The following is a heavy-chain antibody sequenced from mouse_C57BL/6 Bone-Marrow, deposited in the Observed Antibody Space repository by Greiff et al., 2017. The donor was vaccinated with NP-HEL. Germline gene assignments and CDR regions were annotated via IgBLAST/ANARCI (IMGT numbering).Heavy chain of an antibody. J-gene: IGHJ2*01. CDR1: GYTFTSYW. CDR3: ALITTVDFDY. D-gene: IGHD1-1*01. V-gene: IGHV1-55*01. CDR2: MYPGSGST. Sequence: QVQLKQSGAELVKPGASVKMSCKASGYTFTSYWITWVKQRPGQGLEWIGDMYPGSGSTNYNEKFKSKATLTVDTSSSTAYMQLSSLTSEDSAVYYCALITTVDFDYWGQGTTLTVSS.